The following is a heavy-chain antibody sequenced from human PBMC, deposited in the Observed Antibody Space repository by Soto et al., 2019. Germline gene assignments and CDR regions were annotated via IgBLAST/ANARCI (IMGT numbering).Heavy chain of an antibody. CDR1: GFTFSSYA. Sequence: SLRLSCAASGFTFSSYAMSWVRQAPGKGLEWVTTISGSGGSTYYADSVKSRFTISRDKSKNTLYLQKNSLRAVDTSVYYCAKDVVAGSTLYFDYWGQGTLVTVSS. V-gene: IGHV3-23*01. CDR2: ISGSGGST. D-gene: IGHD3-10*01. CDR3: AKDVVAGSTLYFDY. J-gene: IGHJ4*02.